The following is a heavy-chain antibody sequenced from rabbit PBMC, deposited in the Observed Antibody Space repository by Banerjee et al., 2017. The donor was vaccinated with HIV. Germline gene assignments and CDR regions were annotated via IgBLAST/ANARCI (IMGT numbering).Heavy chain of an antibody. V-gene: IGHV1S45*01. CDR3: ARGDWFGGAGCDL. D-gene: IGHD3-1*01. CDR1: GFSFSSNA. CDR2: INTGNSET. J-gene: IGHJ6*01. Sequence: QEQLEESGGDLVQPEGSLTLTCTASGFSFSSNAMCWVRQAPGKGLEWIACINTGNSETFYASWAKGQFTISKTSSTTVTLQMTSLTAADTATFFCARGDWFGGAGCDLWGPGTLVTVS.